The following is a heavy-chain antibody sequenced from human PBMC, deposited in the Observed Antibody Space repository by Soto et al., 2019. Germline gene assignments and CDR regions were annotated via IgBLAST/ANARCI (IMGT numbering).Heavy chain of an antibody. V-gene: IGHV3-33*08. CDR3: TRDPDGGSRYYFDS. CDR1: GFMFSGYA. J-gene: IGHJ4*02. Sequence: GGSLRLSXAASGFMFSGYAMHWVRQAPGKGLEWVAVIWYDGSNKYYADSVKGRFTISKDNSQTTVYLQMNSLRAEDTAVYYCTRDPDGGSRYYFDSWGQGTLVTVS. D-gene: IGHD1-26*01. CDR2: IWYDGSNK.